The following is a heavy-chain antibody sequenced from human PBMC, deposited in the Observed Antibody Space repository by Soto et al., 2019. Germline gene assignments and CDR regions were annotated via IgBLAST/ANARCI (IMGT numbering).Heavy chain of an antibody. J-gene: IGHJ3*02. CDR1: GYTFTSYD. CDR2: MNPNSGNT. CDR3: ARGPDDAFDI. Sequence: PGESLKISCNASGYTFTSYDINWVRQATGQGLEWMGWMNPNSGNTGYAQKFQGRVTMTRNTSISTAYMELSSLRSEDTAVYYCARGPDDAFDIWGQGTMVTVSS. V-gene: IGHV1-8*01.